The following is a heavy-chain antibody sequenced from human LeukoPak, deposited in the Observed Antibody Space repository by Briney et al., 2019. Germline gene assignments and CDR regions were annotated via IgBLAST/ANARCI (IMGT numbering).Heavy chain of an antibody. V-gene: IGHV3-30*02. CDR1: GFTFSGYG. J-gene: IGHJ4*02. Sequence: TGGSLRLSCAASGFTFSGYGMHWVRQAPGKGLEWVAFIRYDGSNKYYADSVKGRFTISRDNSKNTLYLQMNSLKAEDTAVYYCAKSPGYCSSTSCYRKDYFDYWGQGTLVTVSS. D-gene: IGHD2-2*02. CDR2: IRYDGSNK. CDR3: AKSPGYCSSTSCYRKDYFDY.